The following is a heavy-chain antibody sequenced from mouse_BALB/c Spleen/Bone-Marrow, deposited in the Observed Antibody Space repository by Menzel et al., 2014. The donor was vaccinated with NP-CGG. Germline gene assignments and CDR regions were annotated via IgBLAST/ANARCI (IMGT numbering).Heavy chain of an antibody. CDR1: GFNIKDTY. CDR2: VDPANGNT. Sequence: EVQLVESGADLVKPGASVKLSCTASGFNIKDTYIHWVKQRPEQGLEWIGRVDPANGNTKYAPKFQGKATITAGTSSNAAYLRLSSLTSEDTAVYYCARRFGNSPRDSAMVNWGRGTSVTVSS. J-gene: IGHJ4*01. CDR3: ARRFGNSPRDSAMVN. V-gene: IGHV14-3*02. D-gene: IGHD2-1*01.